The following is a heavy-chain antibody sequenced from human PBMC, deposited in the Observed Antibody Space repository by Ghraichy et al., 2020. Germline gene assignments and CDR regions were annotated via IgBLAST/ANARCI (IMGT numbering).Heavy chain of an antibody. CDR1: GYSISSGYY. D-gene: IGHD3-10*01. J-gene: IGHJ5*02. CDR2: IYHSGST. Sequence: SQTLSRTCTVSGYSISSGYYWGWIRQPPGKGLEWIGSIYHSGSTYYNPSLKSRVTISVDTSKNQFSLKLSSVTAADTAVYYCAREPHLLWFGELLPNWFDPWGQGTLVTVSS. CDR3: AREPHLLWFGELLPNWFDP. V-gene: IGHV4-38-2*02.